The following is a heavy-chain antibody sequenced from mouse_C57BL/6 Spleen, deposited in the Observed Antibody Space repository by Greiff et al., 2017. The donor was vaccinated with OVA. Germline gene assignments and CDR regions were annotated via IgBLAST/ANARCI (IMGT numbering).Heavy chain of an antibody. CDR1: GYSFTGYF. Sequence: VQLQQSGPELVKPGDSVKISRKASGYSFTGYFMNWVMQSHGKSLEWIGRINPYNGDTFYNQKFKGKATLTVDKSSSTAHMELRSLTSEDSAVYYCARNYYGSSPYYYAMDYWGQGTSVTVSS. V-gene: IGHV1-20*01. CDR2: INPYNGDT. J-gene: IGHJ4*01. CDR3: ARNYYGSSPYYYAMDY. D-gene: IGHD1-1*01.